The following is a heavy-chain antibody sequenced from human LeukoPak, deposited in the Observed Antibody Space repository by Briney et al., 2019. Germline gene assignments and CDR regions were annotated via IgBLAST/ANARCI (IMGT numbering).Heavy chain of an antibody. CDR1: GGSFSGYY. CDR2: INHSGST. J-gene: IGHJ4*02. Sequence: KASETLSLTCAVYGGSFSGYYWSWIRQPPGKGLEWIGEINHSGSTNFNPSLKSRVTISVDTSKNQFSLKLNSVTAADTAVYYCARMAPYGDYLHDYWGQGTLVTVSS. D-gene: IGHD4-17*01. CDR3: ARMAPYGDYLHDY. V-gene: IGHV4-34*01.